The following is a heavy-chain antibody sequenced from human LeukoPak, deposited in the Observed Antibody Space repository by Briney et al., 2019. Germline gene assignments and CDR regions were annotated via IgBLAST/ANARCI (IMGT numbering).Heavy chain of an antibody. CDR2: ISAYNGNT. CDR1: GYTFTGYY. V-gene: IGHV1-18*04. J-gene: IGHJ6*02. D-gene: IGHD6-13*01. Sequence: ASVKVSCKASGYTFTGYYMHWVRQAPGQGLEWMGWISAYNGNTNYAQKLQGRVTMTTDTSTSTAYMELRSLRSDDTAVYYCARDLVGSSWYGGYYYYGMDVWGQGTTVTVSS. CDR3: ARDLVGSSWYGGYYYYGMDV.